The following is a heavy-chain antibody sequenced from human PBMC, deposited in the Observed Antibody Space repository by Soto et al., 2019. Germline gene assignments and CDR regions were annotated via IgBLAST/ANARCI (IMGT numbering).Heavy chain of an antibody. Sequence: SETLSLTCIVSGGSITYYYWSWIRQPPGKGLEWIGYIYYSGSTKYNPSLKSRVTISVDTSKNQFSLNLSSVTAADTAMYYCASYDFGDYVVYWGQGTLVTVSS. V-gene: IGHV4-59*01. J-gene: IGHJ4*02. CDR2: IYYSGST. CDR3: ASYDFGDYVVY. D-gene: IGHD4-17*01. CDR1: GGSITYYY.